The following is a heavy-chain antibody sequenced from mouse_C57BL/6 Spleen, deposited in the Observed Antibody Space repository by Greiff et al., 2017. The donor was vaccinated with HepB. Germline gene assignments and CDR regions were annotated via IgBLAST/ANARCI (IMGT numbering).Heavy chain of an antibody. D-gene: IGHD1-1*01. J-gene: IGHJ1*03. CDR3: ARSAVVATSRYFDV. Sequence: QVQLQQPGAELVMPGASVKLSCKASGYTFTSYWMHWVKQRPGQGLEWIGEIDPSDSYTNYNQKFKGKSTLTVDKSSSTAYMQLSSLTSEDSAVYYCARSAVVATSRYFDVWGTGTTVTVSS. CDR2: IDPSDSYT. CDR1: GYTFTSYW. V-gene: IGHV1-69*01.